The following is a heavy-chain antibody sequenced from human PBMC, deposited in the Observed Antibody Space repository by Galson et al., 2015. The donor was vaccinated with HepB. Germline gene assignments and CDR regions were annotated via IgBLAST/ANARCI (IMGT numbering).Heavy chain of an antibody. CDR1: GYTFTSYG. Sequence: SVKVSCKASGYTFTSYGISWVRQAPGQGLEWMGWISAYNGNTNYAQKLQGRVTMTTDTSTSTAYMELRSLRSDDTAVYYCARDFFGTSDSSSWYVWFDPWGQGTLVTVSS. D-gene: IGHD6-13*01. CDR3: ARDFFGTSDSSSWYVWFDP. CDR2: ISAYNGNT. J-gene: IGHJ5*02. V-gene: IGHV1-18*01.